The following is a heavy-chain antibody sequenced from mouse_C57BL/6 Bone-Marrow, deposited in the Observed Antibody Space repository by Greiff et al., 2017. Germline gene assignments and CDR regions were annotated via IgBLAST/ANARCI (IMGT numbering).Heavy chain of an antibody. V-gene: IGHV2-9-1*01. CDR1: GFSLTSYA. J-gene: IGHJ4*01. CDR2: ICTGGGT. D-gene: IGHD4-1*01. CDR3: ARKKGNLAGAMDY. Sequence: QVQLQQSGPGLVAPSQSLYITCTVSGFSLTSYAISWVRQPPGKGLEWLGVICTGGGTNYNSALKSRLSISKDNSKSQVFLKMNSLQTGDTARYYCARKKGNLAGAMDYWGQGTSVTVSS.